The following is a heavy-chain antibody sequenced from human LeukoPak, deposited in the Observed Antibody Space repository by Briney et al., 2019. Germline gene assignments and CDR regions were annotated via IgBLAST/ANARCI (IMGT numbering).Heavy chain of an antibody. Sequence: SVPTLVKPTQTLTLTCTFSGFSISTSGVGVRWVRQPPGKALEWLALISWNDDKRYSPSLRRRLTITKDPSKNQVVLTMTNIDPVDTATYYCSHRLLSSRGDDAWDIWGQGTMVIVAS. D-gene: IGHD3-10*01. J-gene: IGHJ3*02. V-gene: IGHV2-5*01. CDR2: ISWNDDK. CDR1: GFSISTSGVG. CDR3: SHRLLSSRGDDAWDI.